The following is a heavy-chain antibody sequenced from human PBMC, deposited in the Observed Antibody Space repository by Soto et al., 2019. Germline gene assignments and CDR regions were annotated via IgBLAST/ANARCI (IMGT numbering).Heavy chain of an antibody. D-gene: IGHD3-22*01. CDR2: ISGSGGST. CDR3: AKDLVTMIVVVTFALDY. V-gene: IGHV3-23*01. J-gene: IGHJ4*02. Sequence: GGSLRLSCAASKFTFSSYAMSWVRQAPGKGLEWVSAISGSGGSTYYADSVKGRFTISRDNSKNTLYLQMNTLRAEDTAVYYCAKDLVTMIVVVTFALDYWGQGTLVTVSS. CDR1: KFTFSSYA.